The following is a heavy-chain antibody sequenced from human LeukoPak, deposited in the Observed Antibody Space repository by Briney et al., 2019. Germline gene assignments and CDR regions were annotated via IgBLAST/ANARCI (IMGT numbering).Heavy chain of an antibody. CDR3: ASGQYYDLWSGYYVD. CDR1: GGSISSGSYY. CDR2: IYYSGST. D-gene: IGHD3-3*01. J-gene: IGHJ4*02. V-gene: IGHV4-39*01. Sequence: SQTLSLTCAVSGGSISSGSYYWAWIRQSPGKGLEWIGSIYYSGSTYYSPSLKSRVTISLDTSKNQFSLKLSSVTAADTAVYYCASGQYYDLWSGYYVDWGQGTLVTVSA.